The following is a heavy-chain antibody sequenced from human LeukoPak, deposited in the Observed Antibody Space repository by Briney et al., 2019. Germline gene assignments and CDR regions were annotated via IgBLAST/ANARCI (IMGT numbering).Heavy chain of an antibody. CDR1: GGSFSNYD. V-gene: IGHV4-34*01. D-gene: IGHD3-3*01. CDR3: ARGRSRVTIFGVALNWLDS. J-gene: IGHJ5*01. Sequence: SETLSLTCAVYGGSFSNYDWTWLRQPPGKGLEWIGGIHHSGRTNYNPSLKSRITISADTSKKQFSLRLSSVTAADTAVYYCARGRSRVTIFGVALNWLDSWGQGNLVTVSS. CDR2: IHHSGRT.